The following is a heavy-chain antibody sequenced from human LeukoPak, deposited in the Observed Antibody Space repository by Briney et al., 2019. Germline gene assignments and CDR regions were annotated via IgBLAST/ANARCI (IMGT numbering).Heavy chain of an antibody. Sequence: SETLSLTCAVYGVSFSGYYWSWIRQPPGKGLEWIGEINHSGSTNYNPSLKSRVTISVDTSKNQFSLKLSSVTAADTAVYYCASLYGFGELSGWDYWGQGTLVTVSS. D-gene: IGHD3-10*01. CDR2: INHSGST. J-gene: IGHJ4*02. CDR1: GVSFSGYY. CDR3: ASLYGFGELSGWDY. V-gene: IGHV4-34*01.